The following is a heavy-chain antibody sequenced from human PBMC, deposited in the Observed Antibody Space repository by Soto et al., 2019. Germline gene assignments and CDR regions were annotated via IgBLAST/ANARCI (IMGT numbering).Heavy chain of an antibody. J-gene: IGHJ4*02. V-gene: IGHV3-64D*06. CDR1: GFTFSIYA. CDR2: ISTNGGST. D-gene: IGHD3-22*01. Sequence: GGSLRLSCSASGFTFSIYAMHWVRQAPWKGLEYVSSISTNGGSTDYADSVKGRFTISRDNSKNTVYLQMSSLRAEDTAVYYCVKGEYYYDSSGYYPFDYWGQGTLVTVYS. CDR3: VKGEYYYDSSGYYPFDY.